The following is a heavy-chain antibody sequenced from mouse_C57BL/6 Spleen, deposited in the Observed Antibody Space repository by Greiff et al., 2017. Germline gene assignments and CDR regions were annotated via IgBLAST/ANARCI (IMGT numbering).Heavy chain of an antibody. J-gene: IGHJ4*01. V-gene: IGHV5-2*01. CDR3: ARRLRRAMDY. Sequence: EVQLVESGGGLVQPGASLKLSCESSEYDFPSYDMSWVRKTPEKRLEWVAAINSAGGSTYYPDTMEGRFTISRDNTKNTLYLQMSSLRSEDTALYYCARRLRRAMDYWGQGTSVTVSS. CDR1: EYDFPSYD. D-gene: IGHD2-4*01. CDR2: INSAGGST.